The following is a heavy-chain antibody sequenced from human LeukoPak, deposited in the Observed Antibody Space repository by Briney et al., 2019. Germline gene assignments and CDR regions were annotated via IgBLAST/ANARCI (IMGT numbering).Heavy chain of an antibody. V-gene: IGHV4-38-2*01. D-gene: IGHD1-14*01. CDR3: AIHSRGSKTDFDY. CDR1: GYSISSGYY. J-gene: IGHJ4*02. Sequence: SETLSLTCAVSGYSISSGYYWGWIRQPPGKGLEWIGSIYHSGSTYYNPSLKSRVTISVDTSKNQFSLKLSSVTAADTAVYYCAIHSRGSKTDFDYWGQGTLVTVSS. CDR2: IYHSGST.